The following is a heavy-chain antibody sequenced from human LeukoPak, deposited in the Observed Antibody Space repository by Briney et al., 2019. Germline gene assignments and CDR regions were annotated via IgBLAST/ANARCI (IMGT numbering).Heavy chain of an antibody. CDR2: INSDGSST. Sequence: PGGSLRLSCAASGFTFSGYWMHWVRQAPGKGLVWVSRINSDGSSTTYADSVKGRFTISRDDAKNTLYLQMNSLRAEDTAVYYCARAGYCSSTSCYGVDYWGQGTLVTVSS. CDR1: GFTFSGYW. D-gene: IGHD2-2*01. V-gene: IGHV3-74*01. CDR3: ARAGYCSSTSCYGVDY. J-gene: IGHJ4*02.